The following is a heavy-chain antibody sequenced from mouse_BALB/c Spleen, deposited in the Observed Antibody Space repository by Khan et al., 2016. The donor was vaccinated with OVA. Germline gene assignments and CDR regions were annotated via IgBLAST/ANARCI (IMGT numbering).Heavy chain of an antibody. CDR1: GFSLTSYG. D-gene: IGHD1-3*01. V-gene: IGHV2-3*01. CDR2: IWDDGST. CDR3: AKWYNSYYAMDY. Sequence: QMQLEESGPGLVAPSQSLSITCTVSGFSLTSYGENWVRQPPGKGLEWLGVIWDDGSTNYHSDLKSRLSINKDNSKSQVFLKLNSLQTDDTATYYCAKWYNSYYAMDYWGQGTSVTVSS. J-gene: IGHJ4*01.